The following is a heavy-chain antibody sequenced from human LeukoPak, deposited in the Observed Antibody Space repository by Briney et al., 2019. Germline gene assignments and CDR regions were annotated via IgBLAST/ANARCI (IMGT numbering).Heavy chain of an antibody. CDR3: AKDKASMINRFDY. Sequence: GGSLRLSCAASGFTFSSYAMSWVRQPPGKGLEWVPVISGSGGSTNYADSVKGRFTISRDNSKNTLYLQMNSLRAEDTAVYYCAKDKASMINRFDYWGQGTLVTVSS. D-gene: IGHD3-16*01. CDR2: ISGSGGST. J-gene: IGHJ4*02. V-gene: IGHV3-23*01. CDR1: GFTFSSYA.